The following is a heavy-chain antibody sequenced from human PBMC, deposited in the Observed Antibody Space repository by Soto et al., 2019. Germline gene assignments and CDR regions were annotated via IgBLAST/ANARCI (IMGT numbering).Heavy chain of an antibody. D-gene: IGHD1-1*01. CDR2: INHSGST. CDR3: ARVNLGNWWTTGTTSGYYYYGMDV. Sequence: SETLSLTCAVYGGSFSGYYWSWIRQPPGKGLEWIGEINHSGSTNYNPSLKSRVTISVDTSKNQFSLKLSSVPAADTAVYYCARVNLGNWWTTGTTSGYYYYGMDVWGQGTTVTVSS. CDR1: GGSFSGYY. V-gene: IGHV4-34*01. J-gene: IGHJ6*02.